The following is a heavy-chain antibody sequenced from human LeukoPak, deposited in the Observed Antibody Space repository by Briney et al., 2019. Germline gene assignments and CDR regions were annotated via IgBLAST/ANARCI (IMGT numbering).Heavy chain of an antibody. D-gene: IGHD3-22*01. CDR3: ARQAITMIVGGVFDY. J-gene: IGHJ4*02. Sequence: PGGSLRLSCAASGFTFSSYSMNWIRQPPGKGLEWIGSIYYSGSTYYNPSLKSRVTISVDTSKNQFSLKLSSVTAADTAVYYCARQAITMIVGGVFDYWGQGTLVTVSS. V-gene: IGHV4-39*01. CDR1: GFTFSSYS. CDR2: IYYSGST.